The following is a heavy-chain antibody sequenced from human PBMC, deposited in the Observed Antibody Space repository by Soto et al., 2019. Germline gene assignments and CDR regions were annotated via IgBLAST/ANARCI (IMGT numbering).Heavy chain of an antibody. V-gene: IGHV1-18*04. Sequence: ASVKVSCKASGYTFTSYRISWVRQAPGQGLEWMGWISAYNGNTNYAQKLQGRVTMTTDTSTSTAYMELRSLRSDDTAVYYCARGLRYFDWLLSGRPQFDYWGQGTLVTVSS. CDR1: GYTFTSYR. D-gene: IGHD3-9*01. J-gene: IGHJ4*02. CDR2: ISAYNGNT. CDR3: ARGLRYFDWLLSGRPQFDY.